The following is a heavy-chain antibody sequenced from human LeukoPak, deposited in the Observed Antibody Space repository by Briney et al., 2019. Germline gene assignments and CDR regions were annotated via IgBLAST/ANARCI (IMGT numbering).Heavy chain of an antibody. Sequence: ASVKVSCKASGYTFTGYYMHWVRQAPGQGLEWMGWINPNSGGTNYAQKFQGRVTMTRDTSISTAYMELSRLRSEDTALYCCTSRTTAQLELVYFQHWGQGTLVTVSS. V-gene: IGHV1-2*02. D-gene: IGHD1-1*01. CDR3: TSRTTAQLELVYFQH. CDR2: INPNSGGT. J-gene: IGHJ1*01. CDR1: GYTFTGYY.